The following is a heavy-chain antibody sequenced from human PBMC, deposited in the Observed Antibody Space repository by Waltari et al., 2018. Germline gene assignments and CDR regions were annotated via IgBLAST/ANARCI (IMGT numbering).Heavy chain of an antibody. V-gene: IGHV3-11*01. Sequence: QAQLVESGGGLVKPGGSLRLSCVVSGFSFSDYYMAWIRQAPGPGLEWVSYISNSAYKLYYADSVKGRFTTSRDNAKKSLFLQMNNLRAEDTAIYYCVRLRAGNPVYRYFGMDVWGQGTTVTVSS. D-gene: IGHD6-19*01. CDR1: GFSFSDYY. J-gene: IGHJ6*02. CDR3: VRLRAGNPVYRYFGMDV. CDR2: ISNSAYKL.